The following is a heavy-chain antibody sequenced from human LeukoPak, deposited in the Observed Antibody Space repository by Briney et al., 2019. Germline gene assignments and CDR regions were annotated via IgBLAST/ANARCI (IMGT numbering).Heavy chain of an antibody. CDR2: IFGSGGRT. CDR3: ARGQHYYGF. CDR1: GFTFSSYA. V-gene: IGHV3-23*01. Sequence: PGGSLRLSCAASGFTFSSYAMTWVRQAPGKGLEWVSSIFGSGGRTHYADSVRGRFTISRDNSKNTLYLQMNDLRVEDTAVYYCARGQHYYGFWGQGTLVTVSS. D-gene: IGHD3-10*01. J-gene: IGHJ4*02.